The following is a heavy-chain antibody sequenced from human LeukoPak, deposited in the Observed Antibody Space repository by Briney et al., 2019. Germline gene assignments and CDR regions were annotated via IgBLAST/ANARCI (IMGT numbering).Heavy chain of an antibody. CDR3: ARVGRVSIYPSYMDV. CDR1: GFTFSTFP. Sequence: PGGSLRLSCEASGFTFSTFPMHWVRQTPDKRLEWVAVISDDGRDIYYADSVKGRFTISRDNSKNTLYLQMNSLSPEGTALFYCARVGRVSIYPSYMDVWGKGTTVTVSS. J-gene: IGHJ6*03. D-gene: IGHD6-6*01. V-gene: IGHV3-30*04. CDR2: ISDDGRDI.